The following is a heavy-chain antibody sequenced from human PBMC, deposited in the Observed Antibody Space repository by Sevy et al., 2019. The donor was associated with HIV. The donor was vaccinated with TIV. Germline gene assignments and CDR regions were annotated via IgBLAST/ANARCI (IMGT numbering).Heavy chain of an antibody. CDR3: ATCSSGDSYYYGMDV. J-gene: IGHJ6*02. CDR1: GFSVSTNY. CDR2: VYRGGGT. Sequence: GGSLRLSCAASGFSVSTNYMTWVRQAPGKGLGWVSVVYRGGGTEYADSVKGRFTIFRDISKKALFVELSSLTAEDTAVYYCATCSSGDSYYYGMDVWGQGTTVTVSS. D-gene: IGHD4-17*01. V-gene: IGHV3-53*01.